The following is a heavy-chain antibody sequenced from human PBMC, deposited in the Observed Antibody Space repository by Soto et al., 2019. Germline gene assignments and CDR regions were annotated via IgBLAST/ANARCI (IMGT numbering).Heavy chain of an antibody. CDR2: VSAYTGNT. J-gene: IGHJ4*01. V-gene: IGHV1-18*01. CDR1: GYTFTSFG. D-gene: IGHD4-17*01. CDR3: ARDGTTVTPSKMLGRVDY. Sequence: QIHLVQSGAELKKPGASVKVSCKTSGYTFTSFGVSWVRQAPGQGLEWMGWVSAYTGNTYYAQKVRDRVTVTTDTSTGTAYMELRNLRSDDTAVYYCARDGTTVTPSKMLGRVDYWGHGTLVNVSS.